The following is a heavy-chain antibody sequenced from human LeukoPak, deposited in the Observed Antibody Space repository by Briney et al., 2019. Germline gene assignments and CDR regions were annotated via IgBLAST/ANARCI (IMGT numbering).Heavy chain of an antibody. CDR3: AREPLDY. CDR1: GFTFSSYA. V-gene: IGHV3-30*04. CDR2: ISYDGSNK. Sequence: GGSLRLSCAASGFTFSSYAMHWVRQAPGKGLEWVAVISYDGSNKYYADSVKGRFTISRDNSKNTLYLQMNSLRAEDTAVYYCAREPLDYWGQGTLVTVSS. J-gene: IGHJ4*02.